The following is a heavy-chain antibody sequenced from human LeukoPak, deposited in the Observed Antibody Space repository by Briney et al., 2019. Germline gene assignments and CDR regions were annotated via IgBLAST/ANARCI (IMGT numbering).Heavy chain of an antibody. CDR1: GGSFSGYY. Sequence: SETLSLTCAVYGGSFSGYYWSWIRQPPGKGLGWIGEINHSGSTNYNPSLKSRVTISVDTSKNQFSLKLSSVTAADTAVYYCARGYCSSTSCPLDYWGQGTLVTVSS. J-gene: IGHJ4*02. CDR2: INHSGST. V-gene: IGHV4-34*01. CDR3: ARGYCSSTSCPLDY. D-gene: IGHD2-2*01.